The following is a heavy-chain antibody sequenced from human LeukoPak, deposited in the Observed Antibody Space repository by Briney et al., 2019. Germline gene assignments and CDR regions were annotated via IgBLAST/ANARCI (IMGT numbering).Heavy chain of an antibody. Sequence: GGSLRLSCAASGFTFSGYAISWVRQAPGKGLEWVSSISGSGGSTYYADSVKGRFTISRDNSKNTLYLQMNSLRAEDTAVYYCAKGPMVLRYNGDNWAQEPWVTVS. CDR1: GFTFSGYA. V-gene: IGHV3-23*01. D-gene: IGHD4/OR15-4a*01. CDR2: ISGSGGST. J-gene: IGHJ4*02. CDR3: AKGPMVLRYNGDN.